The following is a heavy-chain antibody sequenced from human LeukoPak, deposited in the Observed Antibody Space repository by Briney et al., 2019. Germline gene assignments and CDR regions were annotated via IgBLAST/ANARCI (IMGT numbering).Heavy chain of an antibody. J-gene: IGHJ6*03. Sequence: ASVKVSCKASGYTFTSYYMHWVRQAPGQGLEWMGIINPSGGSTSYAQKFQGRVTMTRDTSTSTVYMELSSLRSEDTAVYYCARDPRESTPMVSLYYYYMDVWGKGTTVTVSS. CDR3: ARDPRESTPMVSLYYYYMDV. CDR1: GYTFTSYY. D-gene: IGHD5-18*01. V-gene: IGHV1-46*03. CDR2: INPSGGST.